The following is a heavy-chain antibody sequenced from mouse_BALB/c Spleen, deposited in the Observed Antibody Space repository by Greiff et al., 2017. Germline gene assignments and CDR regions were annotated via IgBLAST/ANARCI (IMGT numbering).Heavy chain of an antibody. Sequence: EVQRVESGGGLVQPGGSRKLSCAASGFTFSSFGMHWVRQAPEKGLEWVAYISSGSSTIYYADTVKGRFTISRDNPKNTLFLQMTSLRSEDTAMYYCARERNYDYLYAMDYWGQGTSVTVSS. CDR3: ARERNYDYLYAMDY. J-gene: IGHJ4*01. CDR2: ISSGSSTI. CDR1: GFTFSSFG. D-gene: IGHD2-4*01. V-gene: IGHV5-17*02.